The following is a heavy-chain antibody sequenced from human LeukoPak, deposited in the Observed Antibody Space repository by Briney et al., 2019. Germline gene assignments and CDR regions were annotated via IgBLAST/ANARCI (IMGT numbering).Heavy chain of an antibody. J-gene: IGHJ4*02. V-gene: IGHV3-30*18. D-gene: IGHD5-12*01. CDR2: ISYXXSNX. Sequence: VISYXXSNXXXADSXKGRFXISRDNSKNTLYLQMNSLRAEDTAVYYXXKVXAVATSYFDXXGQGTQVTVSS. CDR3: XKVXAVATSYFDX.